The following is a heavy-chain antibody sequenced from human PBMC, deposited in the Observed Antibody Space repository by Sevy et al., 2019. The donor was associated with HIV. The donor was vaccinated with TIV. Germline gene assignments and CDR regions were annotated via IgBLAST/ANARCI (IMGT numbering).Heavy chain of an antibody. Sequence: GGSLRLSCAVSGFSFDSYGMTWVRQAPGKGLEWVSGISGSGTRTYYADSVKGRFSISRDNSKNRLYLQMNSLRSKDTAIYYCAKGGGGHYDPDEIGYYFYYYNMDVWGKGTTVTVSS. CDR2: ISGSGTRT. CDR1: GFSFDSYG. D-gene: IGHD3-22*01. J-gene: IGHJ6*03. V-gene: IGHV3-23*01. CDR3: AKGGGGHYDPDEIGYYFYYYNMDV.